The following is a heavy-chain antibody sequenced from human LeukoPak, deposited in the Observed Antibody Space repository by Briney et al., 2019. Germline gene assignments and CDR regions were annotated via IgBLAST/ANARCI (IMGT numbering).Heavy chain of an antibody. V-gene: IGHV1-69*13. Sequence: GASVKVSCKASGGTFSSYAISWVRQAPGQGLEWMGGIIPIFGTANYAQKFQGRVTIAADESTSTAYMELSSLRSEDTAVYYCARSGYYDSSGYYYFDYWGQGTLVTVSS. D-gene: IGHD3-22*01. CDR3: ARSGYYDSSGYYYFDY. J-gene: IGHJ4*02. CDR2: IIPIFGTA. CDR1: GGTFSSYA.